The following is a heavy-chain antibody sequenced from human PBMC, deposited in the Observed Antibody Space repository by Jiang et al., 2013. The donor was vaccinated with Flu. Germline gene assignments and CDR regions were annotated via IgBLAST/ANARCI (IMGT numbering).Heavy chain of an antibody. CDR3: ARGRRVAAHFDY. V-gene: IGHV4-59*01. J-gene: IGHJ4*02. CDR1: GGSIGPYY. Sequence: LLKPSETLSLTCTISGGSIGPYYWSWIRQPPGKGLEWIGYIYYSGSTNYNPSLKNRVTISVDTSVNQFSLKLTSVIVADTAVYYCARGRRVAAHFDYWGQGTLVTVSS. D-gene: IGHD2-15*01. CDR2: IYYSGST.